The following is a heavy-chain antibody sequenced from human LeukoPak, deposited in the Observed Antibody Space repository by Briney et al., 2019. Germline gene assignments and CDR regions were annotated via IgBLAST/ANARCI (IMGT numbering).Heavy chain of an antibody. V-gene: IGHV3-66*01. CDR2: IYSGSST. D-gene: IGHD2-21*02. CDR1: GFTVSSTY. Sequence: GGSLRLSCAASGFTVSSTYMSWVRQAPGKGLEWVSVIYSGSSTYYADSVKGRFTISRDNSKNTLYLQMNSLRAEDTAVYYCARDPSVTGGDYWGRGTLVAVSS. CDR3: ARDPSVTGGDY. J-gene: IGHJ4*02.